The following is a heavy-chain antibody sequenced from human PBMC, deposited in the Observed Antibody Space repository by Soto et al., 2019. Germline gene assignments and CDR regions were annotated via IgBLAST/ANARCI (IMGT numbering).Heavy chain of an antibody. CDR2: IYYSGST. CDR3: ALTGYYDVDY. Sequence: QVQLQESGPGLVKPSQTLSLTCTISGGSISSGXXXXXWIRQPPGKGLEWIGCIYYSGSTYYNPSLKSRVTISVDTSKNQFSLKLSSVTAADTAVYYCALTGYYDVDYWGQGTLVTVSS. CDR1: GGSISSGXXX. D-gene: IGHD3-9*01. J-gene: IGHJ4*02. V-gene: IGHV4-30-4*01.